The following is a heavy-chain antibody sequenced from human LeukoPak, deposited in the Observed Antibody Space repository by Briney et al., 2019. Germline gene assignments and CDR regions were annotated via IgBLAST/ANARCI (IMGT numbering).Heavy chain of an antibody. CDR1: GYTFTGYY. Sequence: ASVKVSCKASGYTFTGYYMHWVRQAPGQGLEWMGWINPNSGGTNYAQKFQGRVTMTRDTSISTAYMELSSLRSEDTAVYYCASQGPERGYSYGYLFDHWGQGTLVTVSS. CDR2: INPNSGGT. V-gene: IGHV1-2*02. CDR3: ASQGPERGYSYGYLFDH. J-gene: IGHJ4*02. D-gene: IGHD5-18*01.